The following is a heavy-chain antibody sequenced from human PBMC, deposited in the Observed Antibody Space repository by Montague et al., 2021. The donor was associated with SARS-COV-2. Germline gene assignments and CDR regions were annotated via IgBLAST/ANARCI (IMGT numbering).Heavy chain of an antibody. J-gene: IGHJ4*02. CDR2: INPNSGDT. Sequence: SVMVSCKASGYTFTGYYMHWVRQAPGQGLEWMGWINPNSGDTNYXQKFQGRVTMTRDTSISTAYMDLSRLRSDDTAVYHCARGIGYSQFDCWGQGTLVTVSS. V-gene: IGHV1-2*02. CDR1: GYTFTGYY. D-gene: IGHD2-15*01. CDR3: ARGIGYSQFDC.